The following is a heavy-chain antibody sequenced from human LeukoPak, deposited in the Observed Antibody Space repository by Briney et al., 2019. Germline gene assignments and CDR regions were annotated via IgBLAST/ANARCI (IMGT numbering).Heavy chain of an antibody. CDR2: IYYSGST. V-gene: IGHV4-39*07. D-gene: IGHD3-22*01. J-gene: IGHJ4*02. Sequence: SETLSLTCTVSGGSISSSSYYWGWIRQPPGKGLEWIGSIYYSGSTYYNPSLKSRVTISVDTSKNQFSLKLSSVTAADTAVYYCARDRGYYYDSSGYYHYNSLDYWGQGTLVTVSS. CDR1: GGSISSSSYY. CDR3: ARDRGYYYDSSGYYHYNSLDY.